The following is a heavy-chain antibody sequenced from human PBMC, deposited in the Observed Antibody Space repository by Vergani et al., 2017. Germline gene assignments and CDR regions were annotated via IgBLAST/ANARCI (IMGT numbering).Heavy chain of an antibody. CDR3: ARNRDSGLDY. Sequence: QVQVVQSGAEVKKPGASVKVSCKASGYSFTTYYMHWMRQAPGQGLEWIGFINPSGGSTSYAQKFQGRVTMTRDTSMSTVYMELCSLRSEDTAVYYCARNRDSGLDYWGQGTLVTVSS. CDR1: GYSFTTYY. CDR2: INPSGGST. V-gene: IGHV1-46*03. J-gene: IGHJ4*02. D-gene: IGHD1-14*01.